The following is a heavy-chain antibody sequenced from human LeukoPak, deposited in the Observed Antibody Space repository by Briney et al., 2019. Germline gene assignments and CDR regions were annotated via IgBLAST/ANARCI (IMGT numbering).Heavy chain of an antibody. Sequence: GGSLRLSCAASGFILSTHGMHWVRQAPGKGLEWVAGMWYDGSREDYADSVKGRFTISRDMSKNTLNLQMNSLRVEDTAMFYCARDLSFGSLDFRGQGTLVTVSS. CDR2: MWYDGSRE. J-gene: IGHJ4*02. V-gene: IGHV3-33*01. CDR1: GFILSTHG. D-gene: IGHD1-26*01. CDR3: ARDLSFGSLDF.